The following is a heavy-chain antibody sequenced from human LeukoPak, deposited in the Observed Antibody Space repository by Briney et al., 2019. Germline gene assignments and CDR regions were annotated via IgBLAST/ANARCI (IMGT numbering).Heavy chain of an antibody. CDR1: GLTVSSNY. Sequence: GSLRLSCAASGLTVSSNYMNWVRQAPGKGLEWVSLINEDGGKTFYADSVRGRFTISRDNSKNSLYLQMNSLRTEDTALYYCAKEIDTLGTNAFDIWGQGTIVTVSS. CDR2: INEDGGKT. V-gene: IGHV3-43*02. D-gene: IGHD2-15*01. CDR3: AKEIDTLGTNAFDI. J-gene: IGHJ3*02.